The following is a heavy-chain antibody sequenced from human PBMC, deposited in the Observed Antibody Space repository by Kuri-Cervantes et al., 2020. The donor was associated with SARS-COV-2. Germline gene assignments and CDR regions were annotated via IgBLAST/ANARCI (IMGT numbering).Heavy chain of an antibody. Sequence: GESLKISCAAPGFTFSSYEMNWVRQAPGKGLEWVSYISSSGSTIYYADSVKGRFTISRDNAKNSLYLQMNSLRAEDTAVYYCARVNYDILTGAYYYYYMDVWGKGTTVTVSS. D-gene: IGHD3-9*01. V-gene: IGHV3-48*03. CDR3: ARVNYDILTGAYYYYYMDV. CDR2: ISSSGSTI. J-gene: IGHJ6*03. CDR1: GFTFSSYE.